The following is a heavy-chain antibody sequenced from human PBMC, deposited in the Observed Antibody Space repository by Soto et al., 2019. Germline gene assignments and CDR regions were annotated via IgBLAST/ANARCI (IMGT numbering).Heavy chain of an antibody. CDR2: IIPIFGTA. Sequence: GASVKVSCKASGGTFSSYAISWVRQAPGQGLEWMGGIIPIFGTANYAQKFQGRVTITADESTSTAYMELSSLRSEDTAVYYCARDPITMVRGVIIAVARNYYYYVMDVWGQGTTVTVSS. J-gene: IGHJ6*02. CDR1: GGTFSSYA. D-gene: IGHD3-10*01. V-gene: IGHV1-69*13. CDR3: ARDPITMVRGVIIAVARNYYYYVMDV.